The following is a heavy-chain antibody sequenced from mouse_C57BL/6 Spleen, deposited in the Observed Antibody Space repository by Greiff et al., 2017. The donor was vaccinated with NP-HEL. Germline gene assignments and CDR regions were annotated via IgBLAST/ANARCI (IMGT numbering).Heavy chain of an antibody. J-gene: IGHJ2*01. D-gene: IGHD1-1*01. CDR2: IYPGDGDT. CDR1: GYAFSSSW. CDR3: ARYYYGTHFDY. V-gene: IGHV1-82*01. Sequence: QVQLKESGPELVKPGASVKISCKASGYAFSSSWMNWVKQRPGKGLEWIGRIYPGDGDTNYNGKFKGKATLTADKSSSTAYMQLSSLTSEDSAVYFCARYYYGTHFDYWGQGTTLTVSS.